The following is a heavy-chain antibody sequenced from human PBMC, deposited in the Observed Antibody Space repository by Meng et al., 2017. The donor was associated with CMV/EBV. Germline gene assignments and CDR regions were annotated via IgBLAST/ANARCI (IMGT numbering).Heavy chain of an antibody. J-gene: IGHJ4*02. CDR3: AKDGRAAGTSFGDY. D-gene: IGHD6-13*01. CDR2: ISGSGGST. CDR1: GFTFSSYA. V-gene: IGHV3-23*01. Sequence: GESLKISCAASGFTFSSYAMSWVRQAPGKGLEWVSAISGSGGSTYYADSVKGRFTISRDNSKNTLYLQMNSLRAEDTAVYYCAKDGRAAGTSFGDYWGQGTLVTVXS.